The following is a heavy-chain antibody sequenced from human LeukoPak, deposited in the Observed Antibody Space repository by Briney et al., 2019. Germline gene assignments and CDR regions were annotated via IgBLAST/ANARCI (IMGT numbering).Heavy chain of an antibody. CDR1: GFTFSSYS. Sequence: GGSLRLSCAASGFTFSSYSISWVRQAPGKGLEWVSAISGSGGSTYYADSVKGRFTISRDNSKNTLYLQMNSLRAEDTAVYYCAKGPDYGDYGSFDYWGQGTLVTVSS. V-gene: IGHV3-23*01. J-gene: IGHJ4*02. D-gene: IGHD4-17*01. CDR3: AKGPDYGDYGSFDY. CDR2: ISGSGGST.